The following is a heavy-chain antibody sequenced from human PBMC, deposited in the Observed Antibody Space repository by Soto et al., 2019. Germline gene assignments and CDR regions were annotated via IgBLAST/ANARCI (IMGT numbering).Heavy chain of an antibody. V-gene: IGHV1-69*06. CDR3: ARAQDCGGDCYWSRWYFDL. Sequence: GVSLKVYCKASGGTMSIYAISWVRQAPGQGLEWMGGIIPIFGTANYAQKFQGRVTITADKSTSTAYMELSSLRSEDTAVYYCARAQDCGGDCYWSRWYFDLWGRGTLVTVSS. D-gene: IGHD2-21*02. CDR1: GGTMSIYA. J-gene: IGHJ2*01. CDR2: IIPIFGTA.